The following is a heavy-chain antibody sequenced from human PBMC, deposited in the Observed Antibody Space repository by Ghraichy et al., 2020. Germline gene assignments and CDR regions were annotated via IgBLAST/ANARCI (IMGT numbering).Heavy chain of an antibody. D-gene: IGHD3-16*01. J-gene: IGHJ5*02. Sequence: GESLNISCAASGFTFSSYGMHWVRQAPGKGLEWVAVISYDGSNKYYADSVKGRFTISRDNSKNTLYLQMNSLRAEDTAVYYCAKTAGESWFDPWGQGTLVTVSS. CDR1: GFTFSSYG. CDR3: AKTAGESWFDP. CDR2: ISYDGSNK. V-gene: IGHV3-30*18.